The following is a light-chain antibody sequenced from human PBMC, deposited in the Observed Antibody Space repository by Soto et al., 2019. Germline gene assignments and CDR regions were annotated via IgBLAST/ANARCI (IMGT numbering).Light chain of an antibody. CDR1: QTVGTS. CDR2: GAS. Sequence: EIVLTQSPATLSVSPGERATLSCRASQTVGTSLVWYQQKPGQAPSLLIYGASTRAAGIPARFSGSGSGTDSTLTISSLQSEDFAVYYCQQHNAWPLTFGGGTEVEIK. J-gene: IGKJ4*01. V-gene: IGKV3-15*01. CDR3: QQHNAWPLT.